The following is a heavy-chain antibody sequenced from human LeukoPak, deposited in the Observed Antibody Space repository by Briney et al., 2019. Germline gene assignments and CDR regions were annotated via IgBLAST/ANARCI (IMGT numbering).Heavy chain of an antibody. CDR1: GGSISSVDYS. CDR3: RKAETY. Sequence: SGTLSLTCTVSGGSISSVDYSWNWVRQPAGKGLEWVGHIYFSGSTSYNPSLKSRVTLSLDTSKKQFSLKLRSVTAADRAVYYGRKAETYWGGETLVTVSS. D-gene: IGHD2-15*01. J-gene: IGHJ4*02. V-gene: IGHV4-30-4*08. CDR2: IYFSGST.